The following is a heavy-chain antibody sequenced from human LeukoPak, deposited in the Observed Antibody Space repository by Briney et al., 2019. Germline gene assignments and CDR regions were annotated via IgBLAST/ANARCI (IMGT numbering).Heavy chain of an antibody. Sequence: SQTLSLTCTVSGGSISSGGYYWSWIRQHAGKGLEWIGYIYYSGSTYYNPSLKSRVTISVDTSKNQFSLKLSSVTAADTAVYYCARTAMVRGVIVSGYYGMDVWGQGTTVTVSS. D-gene: IGHD3-10*01. CDR2: IYYSGST. V-gene: IGHV4-31*03. CDR1: GGSISSGGYY. CDR3: ARTAMVRGVIVSGYYGMDV. J-gene: IGHJ6*02.